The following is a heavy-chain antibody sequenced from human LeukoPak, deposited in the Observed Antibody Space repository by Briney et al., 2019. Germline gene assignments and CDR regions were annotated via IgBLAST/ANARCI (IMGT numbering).Heavy chain of an antibody. Sequence: ASVKVSCKASGGTFISYAISWVRQAPGQGLEWMGGIIPIFGTANYAQKFQGRVTITADESTSTAYMELSSLRSEDTAVYYCAREGGGIVATPYFDYWGQGTLVTVSS. CDR3: AREGGGIVATPYFDY. D-gene: IGHD5-12*01. CDR2: IIPIFGTA. V-gene: IGHV1-69*01. J-gene: IGHJ4*02. CDR1: GGTFISYA.